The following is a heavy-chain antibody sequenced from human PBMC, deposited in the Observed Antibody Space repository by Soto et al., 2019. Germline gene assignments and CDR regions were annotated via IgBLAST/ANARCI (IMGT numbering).Heavy chain of an antibody. CDR3: ARAPGWFGELLYRPYYYYGMDV. V-gene: IGHV4-34*01. Sequence: LSLTCAVYGGSFSGYYWSWIRQPPGKGLEWIGEINHSGSTNYNPSLKSRVTISVDTSKNQFSLKLSSVTAADTAVYYCARAPGWFGELLYRPYYYYGMDVRGQGTTVTVSS. J-gene: IGHJ6*02. CDR2: INHSGST. D-gene: IGHD3-10*01. CDR1: GGSFSGYY.